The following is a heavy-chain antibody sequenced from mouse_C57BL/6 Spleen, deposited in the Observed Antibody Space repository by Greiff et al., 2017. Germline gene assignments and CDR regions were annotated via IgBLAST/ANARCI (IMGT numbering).Heavy chain of an antibody. J-gene: IGHJ2*01. CDR2: INPYNGGT. Sequence: VQLQQPGPVLVKPGASVKMSCKASGYTFTDYYMNWVKQSHGKSLEWIGVINPYNGGTSYNQKFKGKATLTVDKSSSTAYMELNSLTSEDSAVYYCEREEEWADYWGQGATLTVSS. CDR3: EREEEWADY. CDR1: GYTFTDYY. D-gene: IGHD1-3*01. V-gene: IGHV1-19*01.